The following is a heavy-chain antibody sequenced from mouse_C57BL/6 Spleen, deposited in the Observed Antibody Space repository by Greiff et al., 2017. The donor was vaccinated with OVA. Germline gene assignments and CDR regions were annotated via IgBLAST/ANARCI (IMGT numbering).Heavy chain of an antibody. V-gene: IGHV1-50*01. CDR2: IDPSDSYI. CDR3: AMALDSSGPAWFAY. Sequence: VQLQQPGAELVKPGASVKLSCKASGYTFTSYWMQWVKQRPGQGLEWIGEIDPSDSYINYNQKFKGKATLTVDTSSSTAYMQLSSLTSEDSAVYYCAMALDSSGPAWFAYWGQGTLVTVSA. D-gene: IGHD3-2*02. J-gene: IGHJ3*01. CDR1: GYTFTSYW.